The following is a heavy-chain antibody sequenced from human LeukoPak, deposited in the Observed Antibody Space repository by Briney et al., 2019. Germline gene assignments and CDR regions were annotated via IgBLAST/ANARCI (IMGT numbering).Heavy chain of an antibody. V-gene: IGHV3-74*01. Sequence: GGSLRLSCAASGFTFSSYWMHWVRQAPGKGLVWVSRINSDGSSTSYADSVKGRFTISRDNAKNTLYLQMNSLRAEDTAVYYCAREKGQLVQDYWGQGTLATVSS. J-gene: IGHJ4*02. CDR2: INSDGSST. CDR1: GFTFSSYW. CDR3: AREKGQLVQDY. D-gene: IGHD6-13*01.